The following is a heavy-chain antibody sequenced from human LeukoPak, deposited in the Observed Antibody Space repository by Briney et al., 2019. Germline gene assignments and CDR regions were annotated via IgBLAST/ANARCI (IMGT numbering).Heavy chain of an antibody. CDR2: ISWTGGGM. CDR3: AKDITGGRSSPYFDS. J-gene: IGHJ4*02. Sequence: GGSLRLSCAASGFTFDAYAMHWVRQAPGKGLEWVSGISWTGGGMGYAVSVKGRFTISRDNAKNSLYLQMNSLRDEDTALYYCAKDITGGRSSPYFDSWGQGTLVTVSS. D-gene: IGHD6-6*01. V-gene: IGHV3-9*01. CDR1: GFTFDAYA.